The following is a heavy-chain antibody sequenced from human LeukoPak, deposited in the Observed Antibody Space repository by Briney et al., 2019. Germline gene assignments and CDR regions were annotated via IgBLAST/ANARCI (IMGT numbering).Heavy chain of an antibody. V-gene: IGHV1-2*02. Sequence: ASVKVSCKASGYTFTGDYMHWVRQAPGQGLEWMGWINPNSGGTNYAQKFQGRVTMTRDTSISTAYMELSRLRSDDTAVYYCARDNKIFGYSSSYYYYYMDVWGKGTTVTVSS. J-gene: IGHJ6*03. CDR1: GYTFTGDY. D-gene: IGHD5-18*01. CDR3: ARDNKIFGYSSSYYYYYMDV. CDR2: INPNSGGT.